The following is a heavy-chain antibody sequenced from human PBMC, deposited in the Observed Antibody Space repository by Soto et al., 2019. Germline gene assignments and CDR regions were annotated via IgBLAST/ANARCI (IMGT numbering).Heavy chain of an antibody. CDR3: ARGWYYYDSSGYAFDY. Sequence: SVKVSCKASGDTFSSYAISWVRQAPGQGLEGMGGIIPIFGTANYAQKFKGRVTITADKSTSTAYMELISLRSEDTAMYYCARGWYYYDSSGYAFDYWGQGTQVTVYS. CDR1: GDTFSSYA. CDR2: IIPIFGTA. V-gene: IGHV1-69*06. D-gene: IGHD3-22*01. J-gene: IGHJ4*02.